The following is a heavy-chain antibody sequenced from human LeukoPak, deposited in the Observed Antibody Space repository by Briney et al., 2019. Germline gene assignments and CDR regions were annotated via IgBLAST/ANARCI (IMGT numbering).Heavy chain of an antibody. Sequence: SETLSLTCTVSGGSISSYYWSWIRQPPGKGLEWIGYIYYSGSTNYNPSLKSRVTISVDTSKNQFSLKLSSVTAADTAVYYCARADDILTGLDYWGQGTLVTVSS. V-gene: IGHV4-59*01. D-gene: IGHD3-9*01. CDR3: ARADDILTGLDY. CDR1: GGSISSYY. J-gene: IGHJ4*02. CDR2: IYYSGST.